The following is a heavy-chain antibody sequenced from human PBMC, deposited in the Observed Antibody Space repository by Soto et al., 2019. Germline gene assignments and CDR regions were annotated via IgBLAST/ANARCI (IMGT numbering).Heavy chain of an antibody. CDR3: AMIRGWSVYFQH. V-gene: IGHV3-48*01. CDR2: ISSSSSTI. J-gene: IGHJ1*01. Sequence: PGGSLRLSCAASGFTFSSYSMNWVRQAPGKGLEWVSYISSSSSTIYYADSVKGRFTISRDNAKNSLYLQMNSLRAEDTAVYYCAMIRGWSVYFQHPGPGTLVTLSS. D-gene: IGHD6-19*01. CDR1: GFTFSSYS.